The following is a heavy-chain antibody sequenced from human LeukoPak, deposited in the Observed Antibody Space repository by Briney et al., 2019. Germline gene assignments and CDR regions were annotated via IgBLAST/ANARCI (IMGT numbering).Heavy chain of an antibody. V-gene: IGHV3-48*03. J-gene: IGHJ6*03. CDR2: ISSSGGTI. CDR1: GFSFSNYE. CDR3: ARARPSYYYCMDV. Sequence: GGSLRLSCAASGFSFSNYEMNWVRQAPGKGLEWVSYISSSGGTIHYADSVKGRFTISRDNAKNSMYLQINSLRAEDTALYYCARARPSYYYCMDVWGKGTTVTVSS.